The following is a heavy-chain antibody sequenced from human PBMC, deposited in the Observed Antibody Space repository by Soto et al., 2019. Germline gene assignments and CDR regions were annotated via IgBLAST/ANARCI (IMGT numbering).Heavy chain of an antibody. V-gene: IGHV4-4*07. CDR2: VYSSGTT. J-gene: IGHJ4*02. D-gene: IGHD3-10*01. CDR3: ARDIGSYAYGEGY. CDR1: GGSINSYW. Sequence: SETLSLTCSVSGGSINSYWWSWIRQPAGKGLEWIGRVYSSGTTDYNPSLNSRATMSVETSKNQFSLKLSSVTAADTAVYYCARDIGSYAYGEGYWGQGIKVTVYS.